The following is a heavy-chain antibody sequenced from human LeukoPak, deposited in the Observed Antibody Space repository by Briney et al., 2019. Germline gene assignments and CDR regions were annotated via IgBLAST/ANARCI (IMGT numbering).Heavy chain of an antibody. CDR1: GFTFSSYG. D-gene: IGHD6-19*01. CDR2: ISYDGSNK. V-gene: IGHV3-30*03. J-gene: IGHJ4*02. CDR3: ARDIVAGSPDYFDY. Sequence: GRSLRLSCAASGFTFSSYGMHWVRQAPGKGLEWVAVISYDGSNKYYADSVKGRFTISRDDSTNTLFLQMNSLTAEDTAVYYCARDIVAGSPDYFDYWGQGTLVTVSS.